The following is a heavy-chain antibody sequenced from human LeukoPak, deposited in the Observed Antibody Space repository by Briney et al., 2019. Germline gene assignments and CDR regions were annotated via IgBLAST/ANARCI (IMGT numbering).Heavy chain of an antibody. CDR2: INQDGSEK. Sequence: GGSLRLSCTASGFSFSSYWMSWVRQAPGKGLEWVANINQDGSEKYYVDSLKGRFTISRDNPKNSLNLQMNSLRAEDTAVYHCAKGYAAYQPWGQGTLVTVSS. J-gene: IGHJ5*02. CDR3: AKGYAAYQP. CDR1: GFSFSSYW. D-gene: IGHD2-2*01. V-gene: IGHV3-7*01.